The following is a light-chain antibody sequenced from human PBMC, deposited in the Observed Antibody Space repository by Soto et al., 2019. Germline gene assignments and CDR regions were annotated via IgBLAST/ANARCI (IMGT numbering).Light chain of an antibody. CDR2: AAS. CDR1: QGISSL. CDR3: QQANSFPLT. V-gene: IGKV1-12*01. J-gene: IGKJ4*01. Sequence: DIQMNQSPSSVSASVGDRVTITCRASQGISSLLAWYQVKAGKAPKFLIYAASSLQSGVPSRFSGSGSCTDFTLTISSLPPEDFAAYYCQQANSFPLTYGGGTKVEIK.